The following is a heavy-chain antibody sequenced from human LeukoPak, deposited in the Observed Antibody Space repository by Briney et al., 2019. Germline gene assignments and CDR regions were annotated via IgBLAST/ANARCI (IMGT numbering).Heavy chain of an antibody. D-gene: IGHD6-13*01. CDR3: ARDFGDSSEYFQH. CDR2: ISGGSNYI. J-gene: IGHJ1*01. CDR1: GFTFSTYS. Sequence: AGGSLRLSCAASGFTFSTYSMNWVRQSPGKGLEWVSSISGGSNYIYYADSVKGRFTISRDNAKNSLYLRMNSLRAEDTAVYYCARDFGDSSEYFQHWGQGTLVTVSS. V-gene: IGHV3-21*01.